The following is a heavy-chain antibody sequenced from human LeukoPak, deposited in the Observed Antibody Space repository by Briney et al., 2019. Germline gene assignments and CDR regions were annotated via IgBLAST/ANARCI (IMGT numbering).Heavy chain of an antibody. V-gene: IGHV3-23*01. CDR2: ISGSGGST. D-gene: IGHD6-13*01. CDR1: GFTLSTYA. Sequence: GGSLRLSCAASGFTLSTYAMSWVRQAPGKGLEWVSAISGSGGSTYYADSVKGRFTISRDNSKNTLYLQMNSLRAEDTAVYYCAKDSSWSIYYFDYWGQGTLVTVSS. J-gene: IGHJ4*02. CDR3: AKDSSWSIYYFDY.